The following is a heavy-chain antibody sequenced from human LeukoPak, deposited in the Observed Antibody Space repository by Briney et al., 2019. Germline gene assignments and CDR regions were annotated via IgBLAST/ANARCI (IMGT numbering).Heavy chain of an antibody. J-gene: IGHJ4*02. CDR1: GGSISSYY. D-gene: IGHD2-15*01. Sequence: SETLSLTCTVSGGSISSYYWSWIRQPPGKGLEWIGYIYDSGSTNYNPSLKSRVTISVDTSKNQFSLKLSSVTAADTAVYYCARMGWSMVAATDFDYWGQGTLVTVSS. CDR2: IYDSGST. CDR3: ARMGWSMVAATDFDY. V-gene: IGHV4-59*01.